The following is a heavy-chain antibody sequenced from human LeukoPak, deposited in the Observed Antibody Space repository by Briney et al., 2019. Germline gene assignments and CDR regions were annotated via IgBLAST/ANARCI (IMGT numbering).Heavy chain of an antibody. Sequence: ASVKVSCKASGGTFSSYAISWVRQAPGHGLEWMGIINPSGGSTSYAKKFQGRVTMTRDTSTSTVYMELSSLRSEDTAVYYCARPGIAASHFDYWGQGTLVTVSS. D-gene: IGHD6-13*01. CDR3: ARPGIAASHFDY. V-gene: IGHV1-46*01. CDR1: GGTFSSYA. J-gene: IGHJ4*02. CDR2: INPSGGST.